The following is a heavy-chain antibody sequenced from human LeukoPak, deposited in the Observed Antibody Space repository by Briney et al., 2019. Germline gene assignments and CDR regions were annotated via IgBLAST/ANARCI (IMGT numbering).Heavy chain of an antibody. D-gene: IGHD3-9*01. CDR1: GGSISSGDYY. CDR2: IYYSGST. J-gene: IGHJ4*02. Sequence: SETLSLTCTVSGGSISSGDYYWSWIRQPPGKGLEWIGYIYYSGSTYYNPSLKSRVTISVDTSKNQFSLKLSSVTAADTAVYYCASDTISVGSDYWGQGTLVTVSS. V-gene: IGHV4-30-4*08. CDR3: ASDTISVGSDY.